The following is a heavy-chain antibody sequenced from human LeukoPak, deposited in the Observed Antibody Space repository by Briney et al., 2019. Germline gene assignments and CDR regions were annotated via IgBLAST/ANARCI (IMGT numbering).Heavy chain of an antibody. J-gene: IGHJ4*02. D-gene: IGHD6-19*01. V-gene: IGHV3-21*01. CDR3: AREPGDSSGWSE. Sequence: PGGSLRLSCAASGFTFTSYSMNWVRQAPGKGLGWVSSISSSSNYIYYADSVKGRLTISRDNAKNSLYLQMNSLRAEDTAVYYCAREPGDSSGWSEWGQGTLVTVSS. CDR2: ISSSSNYI. CDR1: GFTFTSYS.